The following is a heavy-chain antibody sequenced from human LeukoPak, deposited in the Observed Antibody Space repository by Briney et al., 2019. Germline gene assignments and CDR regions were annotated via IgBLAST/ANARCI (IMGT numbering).Heavy chain of an antibody. CDR1: GYTFTSYA. J-gene: IGHJ4*02. CDR2: INAGNGNT. Sequence: ASVKVSCKASGYTFTSYAMHWVRQAPGQRLEWMGWINAGNGNTKYSQKFQGRVTITRDTSASTAYMELSSLRSEDTAVYYCARRTAAAAAPYYFDYWGQGTLVTVSS. V-gene: IGHV1-3*01. CDR3: ARRTAAAAAPYYFDY. D-gene: IGHD6-13*01.